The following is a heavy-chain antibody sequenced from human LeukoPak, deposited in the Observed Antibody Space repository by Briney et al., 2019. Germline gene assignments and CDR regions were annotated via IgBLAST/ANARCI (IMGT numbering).Heavy chain of an antibody. CDR2: IIPIFGTA. V-gene: IGHV1-69*13. J-gene: IGHJ6*03. Sequence: ASVKVSCKACGGTFSSYAISCVRQVPGQGLEWMGRIIPIFGTASYAQKFQGRVTITADESTSTAYMELSSLRSEDTAVYYCARGAIAVAYYYYMDVWGKGTTVTISS. D-gene: IGHD6-19*01. CDR3: ARGAIAVAYYYYMDV. CDR1: GGTFSSYA.